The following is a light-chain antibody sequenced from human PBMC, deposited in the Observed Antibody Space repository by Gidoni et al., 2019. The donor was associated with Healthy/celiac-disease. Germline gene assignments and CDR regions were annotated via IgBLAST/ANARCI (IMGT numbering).Light chain of an antibody. J-gene: IGKJ1*01. V-gene: IGKV3-15*01. CDR2: GAS. CDR1: QSVSSN. Sequence: EIAMTQPPAPLSVSPGERATLSCRASQSVSSNLAWYQQKPGQAPRLLIYGASTRATGIPARFIGSGSGTEFTLTISSLQSEDFAVYYCQQYNNWPPTFGQGTKVDIK. CDR3: QQYNNWPPT.